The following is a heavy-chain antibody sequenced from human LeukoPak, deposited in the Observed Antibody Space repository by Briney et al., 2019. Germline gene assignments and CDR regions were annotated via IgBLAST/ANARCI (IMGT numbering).Heavy chain of an antibody. J-gene: IGHJ3*02. D-gene: IGHD6-13*01. Sequence: GGSLRLSCAASGITFSSYGMHWVRQAPGKGLEWVGNIWYDGGNKFYADSVKGRFTISRDNSKNTLFLQMNSLRAEDTAAYYCARDRKEQQRYDAFNIWGQGTMVTVSS. CDR1: GITFSSYG. V-gene: IGHV3-33*01. CDR3: ARDRKEQQRYDAFNI. CDR2: IWYDGGNK.